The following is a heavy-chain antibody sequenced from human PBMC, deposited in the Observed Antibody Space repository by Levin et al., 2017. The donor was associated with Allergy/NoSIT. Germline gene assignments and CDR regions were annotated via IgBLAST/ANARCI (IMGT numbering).Heavy chain of an antibody. CDR2: IKSKADGGTT. Sequence: ETLSLTCAASGITFSNAWMSWARQAPGKGLEWVGRIKSKADGGTTEYAAPVKGRFTISRDDSTNTLYLQMNSLKTEDAAVYFCTTYSSSWYYIDYWGQGTLVTVSS. V-gene: IGHV3-15*01. CDR1: GITFSNAW. CDR3: TTYSSSWYYIDY. J-gene: IGHJ4*02. D-gene: IGHD6-13*01.